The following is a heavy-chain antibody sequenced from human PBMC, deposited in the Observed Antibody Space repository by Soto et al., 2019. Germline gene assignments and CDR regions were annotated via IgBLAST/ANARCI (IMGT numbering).Heavy chain of an antibody. CDR2: IYYSGST. J-gene: IGHJ3*02. V-gene: IGHV4-31*03. CDR3: ARGVEVVVDATSAFDI. CDR1: GGSISSGGYY. D-gene: IGHD2-15*01. Sequence: PSETLSLTCTVSGGSISSGGYYWSWIRQHPGKGLEWIGYIYYSGSTYYNPSLKSRVTISVDTSKNQFSLKLSSVTAADTAVYYCARGVEVVVDATSAFDIWGQGTMVTVSS.